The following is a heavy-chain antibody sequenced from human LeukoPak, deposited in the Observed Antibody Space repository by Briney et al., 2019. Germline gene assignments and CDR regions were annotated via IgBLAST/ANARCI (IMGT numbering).Heavy chain of an antibody. J-gene: IGHJ5*02. CDR3: ARDSGNYYDQFDV. D-gene: IGHD3-10*01. CDR2: ISGSGSIA. V-gene: IGHV3-48*02. Sequence: GGSLRLSCAASGFTFSTYSLDWVRQAPGKGLEWISYISGSGSIALYADTVKGRFTISRDNAKNSLFLQMNSLRDEDTAVYYCARDSGNYYDQFDVWGQGTLVSVSS. CDR1: GFTFSTYS.